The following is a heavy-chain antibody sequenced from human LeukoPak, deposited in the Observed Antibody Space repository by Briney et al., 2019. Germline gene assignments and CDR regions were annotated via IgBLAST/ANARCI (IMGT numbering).Heavy chain of an antibody. V-gene: IGHV4-39*07. CDR3: ARDSHGYSYGPYYFDY. J-gene: IGHJ4*02. D-gene: IGHD5-18*01. CDR1: GGSISSSSYY. Sequence: SETLSLTCTVSGGSISSSSYYWGWIRQPPGKGLEWIGSIYYSGSTYYNPSLKSRVTISVDTSKNQFSLKLSSVTAADTAVYYCARDSHGYSYGPYYFDYWGQGTLVTVSS. CDR2: IYYSGST.